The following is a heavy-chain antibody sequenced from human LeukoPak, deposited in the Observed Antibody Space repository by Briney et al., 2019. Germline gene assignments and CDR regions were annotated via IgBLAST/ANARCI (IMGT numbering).Heavy chain of an antibody. Sequence: GASVKVSCKASGGTFSSYAISWVRQAPGQGLEWMGGIIPTFGTANYAQKFQGRVTITADESTSTAYMELSSLRSEDTAVYYCARVADFWSGYYAPYFDYWGQGTLVTVSS. D-gene: IGHD3-3*01. CDR3: ARVADFWSGYYAPYFDY. V-gene: IGHV1-69*13. CDR2: IIPTFGTA. CDR1: GGTFSSYA. J-gene: IGHJ4*02.